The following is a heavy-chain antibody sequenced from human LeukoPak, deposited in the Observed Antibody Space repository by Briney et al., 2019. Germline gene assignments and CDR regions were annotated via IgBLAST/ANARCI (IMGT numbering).Heavy chain of an antibody. CDR2: IYYTGTT. D-gene: IGHD3-16*01. CDR3: ARGQGGDAFDI. V-gene: IGHV4-39*07. Sequence: SETLSLTCTVSAGSINIQNNYCSWVRQPPGEGLEWIGSIYYTGTTYYNPSLKSRLSISMDTSKNQFSLNLSSVTAADTAVYYCARGQGGDAFDIWGQGTMVTVSS. J-gene: IGHJ3*02. CDR1: AGSINIQNNY.